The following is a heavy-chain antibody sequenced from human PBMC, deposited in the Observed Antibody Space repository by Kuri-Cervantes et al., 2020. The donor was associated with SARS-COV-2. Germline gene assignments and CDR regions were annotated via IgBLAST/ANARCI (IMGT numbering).Heavy chain of an antibody. J-gene: IGHJ6*03. CDR3: ARLGKNCTNGVCNTYYYYHMDV. CDR2: IYYSGST. V-gene: IGHV4-61*01. CDR1: GGSVSSGSYY. D-gene: IGHD2-8*01. Sequence: SETLSLTCTVSGGSVSSGSYYWSWIRQPPGKGLEWIGYIYYSGSTNYNPPLKSRVMISVDMSKNQFSLKLSSVTAADTAVYYCARLGKNCTNGVCNTYYYYHMDVWGKGTTVTVSS.